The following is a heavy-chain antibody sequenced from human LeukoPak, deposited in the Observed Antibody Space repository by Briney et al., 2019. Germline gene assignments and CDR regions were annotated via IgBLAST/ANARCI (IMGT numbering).Heavy chain of an antibody. J-gene: IGHJ5*02. CDR1: GGSISSYY. V-gene: IGHV4-59*01. CDR2: IFYSGRT. D-gene: IGHD6-19*01. Sequence: SETLSLTCPVSGGSISSYYWYWIRQPPGKGLESVGYIFYSGRTNYNPSLKSRVTISVDTSKNQFSLKLNSVTAADTAVYFCARSAAVAGSSGWFDPWGQGTLVTVSS. CDR3: ARSAAVAGSSGWFDP.